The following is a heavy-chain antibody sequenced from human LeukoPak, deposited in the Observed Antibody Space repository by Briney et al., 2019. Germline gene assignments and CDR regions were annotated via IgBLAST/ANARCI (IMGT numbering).Heavy chain of an antibody. V-gene: IGHV3-48*03. D-gene: IGHD5-12*01. CDR1: GFTFSSYE. CDR3: ARGAGYSGYDKSLSWFDP. CDR2: ISSSGSTI. Sequence: GGSLRLSCAASGFTFSSYEMNWVRQAPGKGLEWVSYISSSGSTIYYADSVKGRFTISRDNAKNSLYLQMNSLRAEDTAVYYCARGAGYSGYDKSLSWFDPWGQGTLVTVSS. J-gene: IGHJ5*02.